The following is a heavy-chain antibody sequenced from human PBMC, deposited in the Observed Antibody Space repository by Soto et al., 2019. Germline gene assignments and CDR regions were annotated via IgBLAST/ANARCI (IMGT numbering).Heavy chain of an antibody. CDR1: GGSISSYY. J-gene: IGHJ4*02. V-gene: IGHV4-59*01. CDR3: ARVGPGGLESVNFDY. D-gene: IGHD1-1*01. Sequence: QVQLQESGPGLVKPSETLSLTCTVSGGSISSYYWSWIRQPPGKGLEWIGYIYYSGSTNYNPSLKSRVTISVDTSKNQFSLKLSSVTAADTAVYYCARVGPGGLESVNFDYWGQGTLVTVSS. CDR2: IYYSGST.